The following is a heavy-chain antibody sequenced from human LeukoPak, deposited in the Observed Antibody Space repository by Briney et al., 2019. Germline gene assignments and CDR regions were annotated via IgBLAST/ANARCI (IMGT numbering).Heavy chain of an antibody. CDR2: FDPEDGET. CDR3: ATSSPIAAAGAVNWFDP. D-gene: IGHD6-13*01. Sequence: AASVKVSCKVSGYTLTELSMHWVRQAPGKGLEWMGGFDPEDGETIYAQKFQGRVTMTEDTSTDTAYMELSSLRSEDTAVYYCATSSPIAAAGAVNWFDPWGQGTLVTVSS. J-gene: IGHJ5*02. CDR1: GYTLTELS. V-gene: IGHV1-24*01.